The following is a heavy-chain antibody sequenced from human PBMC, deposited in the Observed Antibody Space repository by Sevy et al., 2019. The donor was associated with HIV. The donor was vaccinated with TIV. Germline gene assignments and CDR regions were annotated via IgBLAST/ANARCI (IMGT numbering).Heavy chain of an antibody. CDR2: IYYSGST. CDR1: GGSISSYY. D-gene: IGHD3-10*01. Sequence: SETLSLTCTVSGGSISSYYWSWIRQPPGKGLEWIGYIYYSGSTNYNPSLKSRVTISVDTSKNQFSLKLSSVTAADTVVYYCARGHPLSESEEDYYGSGSYPYWGQGTLVTVSS. CDR3: ARGHPLSESEEDYYGSGSYPY. J-gene: IGHJ4*02. V-gene: IGHV4-59*01.